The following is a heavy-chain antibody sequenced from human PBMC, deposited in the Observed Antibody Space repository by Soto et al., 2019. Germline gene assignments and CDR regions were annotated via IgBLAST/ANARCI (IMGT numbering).Heavy chain of an antibody. CDR1: GYTFTSYH. V-gene: IGHV1-18*01. CDR3: TRDTPPTDY. Sequence: PSVKVSCKTSGYTFTSYHISWVRQAPGQGLEWMGWISAYNTNTNYAQKFQGRVTMTTDTLTSTAYMELRSLRSDDTAVYYCTRDTPPTDYWGQGPLVTVSS. J-gene: IGHJ4*02. CDR2: ISAYNTNT.